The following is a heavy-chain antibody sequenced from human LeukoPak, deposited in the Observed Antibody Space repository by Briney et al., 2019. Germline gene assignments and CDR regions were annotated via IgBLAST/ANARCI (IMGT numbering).Heavy chain of an antibody. CDR3: ARGSSDVYWYLDV. V-gene: IGHV4-59*02. D-gene: IGHD6-19*01. CDR2: IHYPAST. J-gene: IGHJ2*01. Sequence: SETLSLTCTVSGDSVSAFYWSWLRQSPGTGLEWIGFIHYPASTAYNPSLKSRVTISLETSRNQHSLMLTSLTPADTAMYYCARGSSDVYWYLDVWGRGTLVTVSS. CDR1: GDSVSAFY.